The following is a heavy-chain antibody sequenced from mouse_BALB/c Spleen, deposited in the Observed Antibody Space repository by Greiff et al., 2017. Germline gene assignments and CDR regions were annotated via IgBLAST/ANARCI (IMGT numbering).Heavy chain of an antibody. J-gene: IGHJ2*01. CDR1: GFTFSSYG. CDR2: INSNGGST. D-gene: IGHD1-1*02. CDR3: ARGSYYYGGSDY. Sequence: EVMLVESGGGLVQPGGSLKLSCAASGFTFSSYGMSWVRQTPDKRLELVATINSNGGSTYYPDSVKGRFTISRDNAKNTLYLQMSSLKSEDTAMYYCARGSYYYGGSDYWGQGTTLTVSS. V-gene: IGHV5-6-3*01.